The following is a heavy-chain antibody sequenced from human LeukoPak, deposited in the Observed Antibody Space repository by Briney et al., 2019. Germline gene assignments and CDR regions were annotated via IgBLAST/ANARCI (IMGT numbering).Heavy chain of an antibody. D-gene: IGHD3-22*01. CDR1: GFTFSIYA. V-gene: IGHV3-23*01. J-gene: IGHJ4*02. CDR3: ARSREIVGNQLQQFFDY. Sequence: PGGSLRLSCAASGFTFSIYAMTWVRQAPGKGLGWVSTIIGGGGGSTVYADSVKGRFTTSRDNSKSALYLQMSSLGPEDTALYYCARSREIVGNQLQQFFDYWGQGTLVTVPS. CDR2: IIGGGGGST.